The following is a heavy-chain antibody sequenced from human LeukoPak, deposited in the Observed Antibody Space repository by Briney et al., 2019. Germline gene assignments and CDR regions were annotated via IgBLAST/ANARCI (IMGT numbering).Heavy chain of an antibody. V-gene: IGHV3-7*01. CDR1: GFTFSSYW. Sequence: GGSLRLSCAASGFTFSSYWMSWVRQAPGKGLEWVANIKQDGSEKYYVDSVKGRFTISRDNAKNSLYLQMNSLRAEDTAVYYCAREGTYYYDSSGYYNDYWGQGTLVTVSS. CDR2: IKQDGSEK. D-gene: IGHD3-22*01. CDR3: AREGTYYYDSSGYYNDY. J-gene: IGHJ4*02.